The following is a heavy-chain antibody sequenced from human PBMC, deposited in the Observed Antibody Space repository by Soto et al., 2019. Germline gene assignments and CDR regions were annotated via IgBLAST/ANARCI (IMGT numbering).Heavy chain of an antibody. CDR3: AREGAVAGTGFGY. V-gene: IGHV4-59*01. D-gene: IGHD6-19*01. CDR2: IYYSGIT. CDR1: DFSISGYY. J-gene: IGHJ4*02. Sequence: SETLSLTCPVSDFSISGYYWSWIRQPPGKGLEWIGYIYYSGITNYNPSLKSRVTMSVDTSKNQFSLKLSSVTAADTAVYYCAREGAVAGTGFGYWGQGALVTVSS.